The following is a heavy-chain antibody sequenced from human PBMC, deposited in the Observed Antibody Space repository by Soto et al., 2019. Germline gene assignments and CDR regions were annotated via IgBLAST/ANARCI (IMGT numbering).Heavy chain of an antibody. V-gene: IGHV4-59*01. Sequence: SETLSLTCTVSGGSISSYYWSWIRQPPGKGLEWIGYIYYGGSTNYNPSLKSRVTISVDTSKNQFSLKLSSVTAADTAVYYCARAHDYGVGYFDYWGQGTLVTVSS. J-gene: IGHJ4*02. CDR3: ARAHDYGVGYFDY. D-gene: IGHD4-17*01. CDR2: IYYGGST. CDR1: GGSISSYY.